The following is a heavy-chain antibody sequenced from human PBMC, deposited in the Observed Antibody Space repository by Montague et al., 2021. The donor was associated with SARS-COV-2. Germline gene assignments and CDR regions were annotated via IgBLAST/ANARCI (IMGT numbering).Heavy chain of an antibody. V-gene: IGHV3-11*01. Sequence: SLRLSCAASGFMFSDYYMSWVRQAPGRGLEWLSYISSSGDTIYYADSVRGRFTISRDNAKKSLFLQMDSLRGEDTAVYCCARDLSGWPDYHYCLDFWGQGTTVTVSS. CDR1: GFMFSDYY. J-gene: IGHJ6*02. CDR3: ARDLSGWPDYHYCLDF. CDR2: ISSSGDTI. D-gene: IGHD6-19*01.